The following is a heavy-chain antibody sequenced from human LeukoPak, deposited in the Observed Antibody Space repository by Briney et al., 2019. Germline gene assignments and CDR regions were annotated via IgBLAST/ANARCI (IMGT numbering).Heavy chain of an antibody. CDR2: IRYDGSNK. CDR3: AKGGRGSSSYYYYYYMDV. CDR1: GFTFSNYA. D-gene: IGHD6-6*01. V-gene: IGHV3-30*02. Sequence: GGSLRLSCVVSGFTFSNYAMHWVRQAPGKGLEWVAFIRYDGSNKYYADSVKGRFTISRDNSKNTLYLQMNSLRAEDTAVYYCAKGGRGSSSYYYYYYMDVWGKGTTVTVSS. J-gene: IGHJ6*03.